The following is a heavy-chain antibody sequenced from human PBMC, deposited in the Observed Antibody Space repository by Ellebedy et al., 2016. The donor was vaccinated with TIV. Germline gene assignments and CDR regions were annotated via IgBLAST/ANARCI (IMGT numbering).Heavy chain of an antibody. V-gene: IGHV3-23*01. CDR1: GFTFSSYA. CDR3: AKGRGGGSDSSAPRYYFDS. CDR2: ISSTGSRT. Sequence: GESLKISCAASGFTFSSYAMSWVRQAPGKGLEWVSTISSTGSRTYYADSVEGRFIISRDNSKRTVYLQMNSLRVEDTAVYYCAKGRGGGSDSSAPRYYFDSWGLGTLVTVSS. J-gene: IGHJ4*02. D-gene: IGHD6-19*01.